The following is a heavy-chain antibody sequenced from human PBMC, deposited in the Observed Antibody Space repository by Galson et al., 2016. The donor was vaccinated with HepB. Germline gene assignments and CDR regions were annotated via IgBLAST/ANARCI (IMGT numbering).Heavy chain of an antibody. CDR3: ATSTGYRSGWGAFDN. Sequence: SVKVSCEASGDTFTGYSIHWVRQAPGQGLEWMAWLSANSGATNYAQKFQGWVTMTRDTSISTAYMELTSLTSDATAIYYCATSTGYRSGWGAFDNWGQGTMVTVSS. D-gene: IGHD6-25*01. CDR2: LSANSGAT. CDR1: GDTFTGYS. J-gene: IGHJ3*02. V-gene: IGHV1-2*04.